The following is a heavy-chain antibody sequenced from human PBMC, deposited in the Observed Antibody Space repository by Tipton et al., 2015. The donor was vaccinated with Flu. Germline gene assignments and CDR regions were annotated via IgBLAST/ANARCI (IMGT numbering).Heavy chain of an antibody. Sequence: SLRLSCAASGFTFSSYSMNWVRQAPGKGLEWVSYISSSSSTIYYADSVKGRFTISRDNAKNSLYLQMNSLRAEDTAVYYCARDARSIAAAGTRPAYHFDYWGQGTLVTVSS. CDR1: GFTFSSYS. CDR3: ARDARSIAAAGTRPAYHFDY. D-gene: IGHD6-13*01. V-gene: IGHV3-48*04. CDR2: ISSSSSTI. J-gene: IGHJ4*02.